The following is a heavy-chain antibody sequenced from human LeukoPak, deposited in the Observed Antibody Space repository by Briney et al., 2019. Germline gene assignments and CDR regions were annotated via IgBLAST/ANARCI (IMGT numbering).Heavy chain of an antibody. Sequence: GESLRLSCAASGFTFSSYWMHWVSHDPGKGLLWDSRINSDGINTNYADSVKGRFTISRDNANNTLYLQMDSLRAEDTAVYYCAREYSTSRYFDYWGQGTLVTVSS. D-gene: IGHD6-6*01. CDR1: GFTFSSYW. CDR2: INSDGINT. CDR3: AREYSTSRYFDY. V-gene: IGHV3-74*01. J-gene: IGHJ4*01.